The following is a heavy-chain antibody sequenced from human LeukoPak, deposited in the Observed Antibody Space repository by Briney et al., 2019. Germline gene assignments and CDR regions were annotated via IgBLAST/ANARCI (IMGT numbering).Heavy chain of an antibody. CDR2: ISLRGLT. Sequence: SETLSLTCGVSGGSISGTNWWSWVRQPPGQGLEWIGEISLRGLTNYNPSLRSRHTMSLDESKNQVSLNLTSVTAADTAVYYCSRESGPFSPFGFWGQGTLVSVHS. J-gene: IGHJ4*02. CDR1: GGSISGTNW. CDR3: SRESGPFSPFGF. D-gene: IGHD1-26*01. V-gene: IGHV4-4*02.